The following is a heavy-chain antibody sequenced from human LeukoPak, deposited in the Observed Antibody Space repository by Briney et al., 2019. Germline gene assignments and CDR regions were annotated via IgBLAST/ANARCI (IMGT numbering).Heavy chain of an antibody. Sequence: PGGSFRLSCVGSGFTFSRSAMSCVRLAPGKGLEWVSGISGSGGDTYYTDSVKGRFTISRDNSKTTVSLQMNSLTTDDTAVYYCAKEGRLTVAAVVVENYFDYWGQGTPVIVSA. D-gene: IGHD3-22*01. V-gene: IGHV3-23*01. CDR1: GFTFSRSA. CDR2: ISGSGGDT. J-gene: IGHJ4*02. CDR3: AKEGRLTVAAVVVENYFDY.